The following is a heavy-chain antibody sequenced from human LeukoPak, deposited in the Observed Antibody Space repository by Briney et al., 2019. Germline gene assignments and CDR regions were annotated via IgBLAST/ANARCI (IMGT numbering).Heavy chain of an antibody. CDR2: SRDKGNSYTT. V-gene: IGHV3-72*01. Sequence: GGSLRLSCAASGFTFSDHYIDWVRQAPGKGLEWVGRSRDKGNSYTTAYAASVRGRFTISRDDSKNSLYLQMNSLKIEDTAVYYCTKLARAPRDFDYWGQGNLVTVSS. J-gene: IGHJ4*01. D-gene: IGHD3-10*01. CDR1: GFTFSDHY. CDR3: TKLARAPRDFDY.